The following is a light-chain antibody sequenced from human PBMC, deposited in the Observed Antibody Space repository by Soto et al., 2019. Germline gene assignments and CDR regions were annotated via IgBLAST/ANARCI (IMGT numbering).Light chain of an antibody. J-gene: IGKJ5*01. CDR2: GAS. CDR3: QQYGSSPST. Sequence: EIVLTQSPATLSLSPGERATLSCRASQSVRNYLAWYQQKPGQAPRLLIYGASSRATGIPDRFSGSESGTDFTLTISRLEPEDFAVYYCQQYGSSPSTFGQGTRLEIK. V-gene: IGKV3-20*01. CDR1: QSVRNY.